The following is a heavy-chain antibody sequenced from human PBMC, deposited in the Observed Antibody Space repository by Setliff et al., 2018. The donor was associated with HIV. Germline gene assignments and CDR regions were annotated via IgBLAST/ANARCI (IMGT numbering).Heavy chain of an antibody. V-gene: IGHV3-74*01. CDR1: GFTFSNYE. Sequence: PGGSLRLSCAASGFTFSNYEMSWVRQAPGKGLVWVSRINSDGSYTSYAESVKGRFTISRDNAKNTLFLQMNSLRAEDTAVYYCARFDDSNGFDYWGQGTLVTVSS. CDR2: INSDGSYT. D-gene: IGHD3-22*01. CDR3: ARFDDSNGFDY. J-gene: IGHJ4*02.